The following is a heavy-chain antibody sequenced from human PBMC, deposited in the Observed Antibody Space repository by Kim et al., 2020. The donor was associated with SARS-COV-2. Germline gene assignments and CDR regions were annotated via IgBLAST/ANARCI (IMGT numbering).Heavy chain of an antibody. V-gene: IGHV4-34*01. CDR3: ARRRQIAAAGLDY. J-gene: IGHJ4*02. D-gene: IGHD6-13*01. Sequence: SETLSLTCDVYGGSFSGSYSGTYWNWIRQPPGKGLEWIGEINHSGSTNYNPPLMSRLTISLDTSKNQLSLNLISVTAADTAVYYCARRRQIAAAGLDYWGQGTLVTVSS. CDR2: INHSGST. CDR1: GGSFSGSY.